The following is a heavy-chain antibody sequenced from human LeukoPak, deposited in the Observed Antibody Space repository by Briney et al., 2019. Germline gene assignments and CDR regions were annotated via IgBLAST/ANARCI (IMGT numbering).Heavy chain of an antibody. J-gene: IGHJ6*02. CDR2: IKQDGSEK. D-gene: IGHD2-2*01. Sequence: GGSLRLSCAASGFTFSSYWMSWVRQAPGKGLEWVANIKQDGSEKYYVDSVKGRFTISRDNAKNSLYLQMNSLRAEDTAVYYCARDGRPAHSDVVVPAAMLVPYYGTDVWGQGTTVTVSS. V-gene: IGHV3-7*01. CDR1: GFTFSSYW. CDR3: ARDGRPAHSDVVVPAAMLVPYYGTDV.